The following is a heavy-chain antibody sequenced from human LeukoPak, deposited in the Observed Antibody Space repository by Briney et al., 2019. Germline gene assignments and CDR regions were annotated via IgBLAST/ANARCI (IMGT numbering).Heavy chain of an antibody. D-gene: IGHD3-16*01. Sequence: PGGSLRLSCAASGFTFSNYWMNWVRQAPGKGLEWVANIKEDGSQKYYVDSVKGRFTSSWDNAKNSVYLQMSSLRDEDTAVYYCARGLNTSPGVDYWGQGTLVVVSS. CDR3: ARGLNTSPGVDY. CDR2: IKEDGSQK. J-gene: IGHJ4*02. V-gene: IGHV3-7*01. CDR1: GFTFSNYW.